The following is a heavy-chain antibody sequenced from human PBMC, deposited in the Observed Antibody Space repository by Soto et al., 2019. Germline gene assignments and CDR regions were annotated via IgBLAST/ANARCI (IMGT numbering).Heavy chain of an antibody. Sequence: PSETLSLTCAVYGGSFSGYYWSWIRQPPGKGLEWIGEVNPTGSTEYNPSLKSRVTISVDTSKNQFSLNLNSVTAADTALYYCARGREQWLVDAFDIWGQGTMVTVSS. J-gene: IGHJ3*02. D-gene: IGHD6-19*01. V-gene: IGHV4-34*01. CDR2: VNPTGST. CDR3: ARGREQWLVDAFDI. CDR1: GGSFSGYY.